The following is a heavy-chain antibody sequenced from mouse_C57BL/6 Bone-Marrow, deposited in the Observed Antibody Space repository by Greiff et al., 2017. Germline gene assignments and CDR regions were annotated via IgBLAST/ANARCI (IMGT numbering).Heavy chain of an antibody. J-gene: IGHJ4*01. D-gene: IGHD2-5*01. V-gene: IGHV3-1*01. CDR2: ISYSGST. Sequence: EVQLQESGPGMVKPSQSLSLTCTVTGYSITSGYDWHWIRHFPGNKLEWMGYISYSGSTNYNPSLKSRISITHDTSKNHFFLKLNSVTTEDTATYYCARDDYSNYLGYWGQGTSVTVSS. CDR3: ARDDYSNYLGY. CDR1: GYSITSGYD.